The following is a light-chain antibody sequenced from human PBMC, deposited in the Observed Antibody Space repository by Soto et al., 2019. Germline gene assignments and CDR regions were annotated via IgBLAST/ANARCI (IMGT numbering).Light chain of an antibody. CDR1: QSVSSNF. CDR3: QQYGSSPRT. V-gene: IGKV3-20*01. Sequence: EIGLSHSPGTLPLSPGERATLSCRASQSVSSNFLAWYQQKPGQAPRLLIYGASSRATGIPDRFSGSGSGTDFTLTISRLEPEDFAVYYCQQYGSSPRTFGQGTKV. J-gene: IGKJ1*01. CDR2: GAS.